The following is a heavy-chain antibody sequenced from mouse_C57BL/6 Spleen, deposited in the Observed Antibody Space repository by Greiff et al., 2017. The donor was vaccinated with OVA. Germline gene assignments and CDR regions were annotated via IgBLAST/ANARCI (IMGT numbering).Heavy chain of an antibody. CDR2: IDPSDSYT. Sequence: VQLQQPGAELVMPGASVKLSCKASGYTFTSYWMHWVKQRPGQGLEWIGEIDPSDSYTNYNQKFKGKSTLTVDKSSSTAYMQLSSLTSEDSAVYYCARNGYWDYWGQGTTLTVSP. J-gene: IGHJ2*01. D-gene: IGHD2-3*01. CDR1: GYTFTSYW. V-gene: IGHV1-69*01. CDR3: ARNGYWDY.